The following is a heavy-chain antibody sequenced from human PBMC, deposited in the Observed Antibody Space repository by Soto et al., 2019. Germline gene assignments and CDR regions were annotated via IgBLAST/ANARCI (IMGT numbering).Heavy chain of an antibody. D-gene: IGHD3-22*01. CDR1: GYTFTSYA. CDR2: INAGNGNT. Sequence: QVQLVQSGAEVKKPGASVKVSCKASGYTFTSYAMHWVRQAPGQRLEWMGWINAGNGNTKYSQKFQGRVTITRDTSASTANMDLSSLRSEDAAVDYCVSVSGRSSRCYPFDYWGQGTLVTVSS. J-gene: IGHJ4*02. CDR3: VSVSGRSSRCYPFDY. V-gene: IGHV1-3*01.